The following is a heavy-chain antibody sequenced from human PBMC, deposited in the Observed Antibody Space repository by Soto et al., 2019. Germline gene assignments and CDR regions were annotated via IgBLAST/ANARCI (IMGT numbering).Heavy chain of an antibody. CDR3: ARISRGYGAAGAPENYGMDV. J-gene: IGHJ6*02. CDR2: IGTAGDT. Sequence: GGSLRLSCAASGLTFSSYDMHWVRQATGKGLEWVSAIGTAGDTYYPGSVKGRFTISRENAKNSLYLQMNSLRAGDTAVYYCARISRGYGAAGAPENYGMDVWGQGTTVTVSS. V-gene: IGHV3-13*01. CDR1: GLTFSSYD. D-gene: IGHD6-13*01.